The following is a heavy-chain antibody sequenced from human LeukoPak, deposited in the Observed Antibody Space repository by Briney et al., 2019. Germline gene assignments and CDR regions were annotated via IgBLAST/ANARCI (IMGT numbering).Heavy chain of an antibody. V-gene: IGHV3-9*01. Sequence: PGRSLRLSCAASGFIFDDYAMHWVRQAPGKGLEWVSGISWNSGSIGYADSVKGRFTISRDNAKNSLYLQMNSLRAEDTALYYCAKGFGPFNSNYYMDVWGKGTTVTISS. CDR2: ISWNSGSI. J-gene: IGHJ6*03. CDR3: AKGFGPFNSNYYMDV. D-gene: IGHD1-1*01. CDR1: GFIFDDYA.